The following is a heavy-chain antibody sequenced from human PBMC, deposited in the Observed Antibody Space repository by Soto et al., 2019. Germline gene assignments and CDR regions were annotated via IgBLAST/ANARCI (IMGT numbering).Heavy chain of an antibody. J-gene: IGHJ4*02. CDR3: AREIKPLYSGSSHIDY. D-gene: IGHD1-26*01. CDR2: IKQDGSEK. V-gene: IGHV3-7*05. CDR1: GFTFSSYW. Sequence: GGSLRLSCAASGFTFSSYWMSWVRQAPGKGLEWVANIKQDGSEKYYVDSVKGRFTISRDNAKNSLYLQMNSLRAEDTAVYYCAREIKPLYSGSSHIDYWGQGTLVTVSS.